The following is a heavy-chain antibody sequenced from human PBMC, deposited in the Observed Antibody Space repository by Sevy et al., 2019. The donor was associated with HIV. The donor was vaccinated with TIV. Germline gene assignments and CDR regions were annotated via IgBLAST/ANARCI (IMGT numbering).Heavy chain of an antibody. D-gene: IGHD5-18*01. V-gene: IGHV3-7*01. CDR2: MKEHGSEK. CDR1: GFTFSSYW. CDR3: VREGLGGFSYSLDC. J-gene: IGHJ4*02. Sequence: LSLTCAASGFTFSSYWMSWVRQAPGKGLEWVATMKEHGSEKSYVDSVKGRFTISRDNAKNSLYLQMNSLRVDDTALYYCVREGLGGFSYSLDCWGQGTLVTVSS.